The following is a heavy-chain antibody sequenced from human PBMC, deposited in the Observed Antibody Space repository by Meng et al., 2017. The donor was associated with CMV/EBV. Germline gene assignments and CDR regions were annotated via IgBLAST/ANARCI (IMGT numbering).Heavy chain of an antibody. Sequence: VDLPGLGPVMGKAFQTPSPTCTVSGGSISSGDYYWSWIRQPPGKGLEWIGYIYYSGSTYYNPSLKSRVTISVDTSKNQFSLKLSSVTAADTAVYYCARAQYSSSCDYWGQGTLVTVSS. CDR3: ARAQYSSSCDY. V-gene: IGHV4-30-4*08. CDR2: IYYSGST. D-gene: IGHD6-13*01. J-gene: IGHJ4*02. CDR1: GGSISSGDYY.